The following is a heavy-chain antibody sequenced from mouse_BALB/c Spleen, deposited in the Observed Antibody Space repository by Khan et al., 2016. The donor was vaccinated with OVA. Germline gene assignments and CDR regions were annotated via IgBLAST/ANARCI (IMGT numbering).Heavy chain of an antibody. V-gene: IGHV9-3*02. Sequence: QIQLVQSGPELKKPGETVKISCKASGYTFTNYGMNWVKQSPGKGLKWMGWINTNTGEPTYVEEFKGRFAFSLETSASTAHLQINNLKNEDTATYFCARSRGLLPAMDYWGQGTLVTVSS. CDR3: ARSRGLLPAMDY. CDR2: INTNTGEP. D-gene: IGHD2-3*01. J-gene: IGHJ4*01. CDR1: GYTFTNYG.